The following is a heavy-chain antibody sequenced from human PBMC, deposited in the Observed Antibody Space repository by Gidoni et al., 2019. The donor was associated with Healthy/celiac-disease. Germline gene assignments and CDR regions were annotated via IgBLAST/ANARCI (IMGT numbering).Heavy chain of an antibody. CDR1: GGSISSGSYY. D-gene: IGHD6-19*01. CDR3: ARHTPNSAVAGDFDY. CDR2: IYTSGST. V-gene: IGHV4-61*02. Sequence: QVQLQESGPGLVTPSQTLSLTCTVSGGSISSGSYYWSWIRQPAGKGLEWIGRIYTSGSTNYNPSLKSRVTISVDTSKNQFSLKLSSVTAADTAVYYCARHTPNSAVAGDFDYWGQGTLVTVSS. J-gene: IGHJ4*02.